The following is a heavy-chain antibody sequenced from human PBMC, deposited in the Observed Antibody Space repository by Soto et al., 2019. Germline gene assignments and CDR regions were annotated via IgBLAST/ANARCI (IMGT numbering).Heavy chain of an antibody. Sequence: GGSLRLSCAAPGFTFSSYSMNWVRQAPGKGLEWVSSISSSSSYIYYADSVKGRFTISRDNAKSSLYLQMNSLRAEDTAVYYCARDQVYYGSGSPIRYWGQGTLVTVSS. CDR1: GFTFSSYS. CDR3: ARDQVYYGSGSPIRY. CDR2: ISSSSSYI. J-gene: IGHJ4*02. D-gene: IGHD3-10*01. V-gene: IGHV3-21*01.